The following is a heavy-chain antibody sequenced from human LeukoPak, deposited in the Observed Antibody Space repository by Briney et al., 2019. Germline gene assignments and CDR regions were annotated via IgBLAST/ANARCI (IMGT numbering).Heavy chain of an antibody. CDR1: GGTFSSYA. CDR3: ARGGEANYYDTSGYYLYYY. Sequence: SVKVSCKASGGTFSSYAISWVRQAPGQGLEWMGGIIPIFGTTNYAQKFQGRVTITTDESTSTAYMELSSLRSEDTAVYYCARGGEANYYDTSGYYLYYYWGQGTLVTVSS. CDR2: IIPIFGTT. J-gene: IGHJ4*02. D-gene: IGHD3-22*01. V-gene: IGHV1-69*05.